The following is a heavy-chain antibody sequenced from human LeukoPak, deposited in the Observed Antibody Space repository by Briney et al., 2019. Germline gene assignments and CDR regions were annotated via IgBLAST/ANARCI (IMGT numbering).Heavy chain of an antibody. V-gene: IGHV4-4*07. CDR3: AREIGDSSGYYFYYYYYGMDV. D-gene: IGHD3-22*01. Sequence: PSETLSLTCTVSGGSISSYYWSWIRQPAGKGLEWIGRIYISGSTNYNPSLKSRVTMSVDTSKNQFSLKLSSVTAADTAVYYCAREIGDSSGYYFYYYYYGMDVWGQGTTVTVSS. J-gene: IGHJ6*02. CDR1: GGSISSYY. CDR2: IYISGST.